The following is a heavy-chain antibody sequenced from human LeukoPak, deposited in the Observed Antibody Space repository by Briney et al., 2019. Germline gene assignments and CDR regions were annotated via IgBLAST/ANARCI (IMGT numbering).Heavy chain of an antibody. CDR1: GFTVSSNY. CDR2: ISSSSSYI. Sequence: GGSLRLSCAASGFTVSSNYMSWVRQAPGKGLEWVSSISSSSSYIYYADSVKGRFTISRDNAKNSLYLQMNSLRAEDTAVYYCARDSSGYDSSYYYMDVWGKGTTVTVSS. V-gene: IGHV3-21*01. J-gene: IGHJ6*03. D-gene: IGHD5-12*01. CDR3: ARDSSGYDSSYYYMDV.